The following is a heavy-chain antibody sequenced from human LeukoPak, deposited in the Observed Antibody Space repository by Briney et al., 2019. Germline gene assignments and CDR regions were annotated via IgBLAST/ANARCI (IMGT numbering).Heavy chain of an antibody. CDR2: IYYSGST. Sequence: SETLSLTCTVSGGSISSYYWSWIRQPPGKGLEWIGYIYYSGSTNYNPSLKSRVTISVDTSKNQFSLKLSSVTAADTAVYYCARVKSSYYFDYWGQGTLVTVSS. V-gene: IGHV4-59*08. D-gene: IGHD6-6*01. CDR3: ARVKSSYYFDY. J-gene: IGHJ4*02. CDR1: GGSISSYY.